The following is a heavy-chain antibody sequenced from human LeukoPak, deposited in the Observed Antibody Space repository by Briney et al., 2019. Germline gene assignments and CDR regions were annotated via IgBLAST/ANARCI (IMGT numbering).Heavy chain of an antibody. Sequence: SETLSLTCTVSGGSISSYYWSWIRQPPGKGLEWIGYIYYSGSTNYNPSLKSRVTISVDTSKNQFSLKLSSVTAADTAVYYCARVGGTNYYYYGDLWGQGTLVTVSS. CDR2: IYYSGST. V-gene: IGHV4-59*01. J-gene: IGHJ5*02. D-gene: IGHD4-17*01. CDR1: GGSISSYY. CDR3: ARVGGTNYYYYGDL.